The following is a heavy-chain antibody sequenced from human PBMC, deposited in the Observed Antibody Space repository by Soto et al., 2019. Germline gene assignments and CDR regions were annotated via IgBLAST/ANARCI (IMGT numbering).Heavy chain of an antibody. CDR1: GGSISSYY. V-gene: IGHV4-59*01. J-gene: IGHJ4*02. CDR3: ARDSGWYVDY. CDR2: IYYSGST. D-gene: IGHD6-19*01. Sequence: SLTCTVSGGSISSYYWSWIRQPPGKGLEWIGHIYYSGSTNYNPSLKSRVTISVDTSKNQFSLKLSSVTAADTAVYYCARDSGWYVDYWGQGTLVTVSS.